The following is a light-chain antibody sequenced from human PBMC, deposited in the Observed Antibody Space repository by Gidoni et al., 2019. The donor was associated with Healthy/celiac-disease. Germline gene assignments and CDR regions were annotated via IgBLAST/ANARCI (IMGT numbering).Light chain of an antibody. CDR2: DAS. Sequence: DIQMTQSPSTLSASVGDRVTITCRASQSISSWLAWYQQKPGKAPKILIYDASSLESGVPSRFSGSGSGTEFTLTISSLQPDDFATYYCQQYNNYAFGQGTKLEIK. J-gene: IGKJ2*01. V-gene: IGKV1-5*01. CDR3: QQYNNYA. CDR1: QSISSW.